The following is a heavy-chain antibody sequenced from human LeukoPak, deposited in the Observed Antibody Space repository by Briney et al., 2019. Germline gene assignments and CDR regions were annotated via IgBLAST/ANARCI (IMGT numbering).Heavy chain of an antibody. CDR3: ATNLEYCSGGSCYSTPFDC. CDR1: GFTISTYG. J-gene: IGHJ5*01. V-gene: IGHV3-30*02. Sequence: GGSQRLSCAASGFTISTYGMQWVRQAPGKGLEGVAFIRYDGDNIRYADSVKGRFTISRDNSRDTLYLQMNSLRAEDTAVYYCATNLEYCSGGSCYSTPFDCWGQGTLVTVSS. CDR2: IRYDGDNI. D-gene: IGHD2-15*01.